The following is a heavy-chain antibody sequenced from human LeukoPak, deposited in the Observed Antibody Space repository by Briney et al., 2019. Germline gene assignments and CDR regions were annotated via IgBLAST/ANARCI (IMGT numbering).Heavy chain of an antibody. CDR3: ARGGYLDY. V-gene: IGHV3-48*01. CDR2: MRGTSDTN. J-gene: IGHJ4*02. CDR1: GFAFSTYT. Sequence: GGSLRLSCAASGFAFSTYTMPWVRQAPGKGLEWISYMRGTSDTNYYADSVRGRFTISRDNAKNLLYLQMNSLRVEDMAVYYCARGGYLDYWGQGTLVTVSS.